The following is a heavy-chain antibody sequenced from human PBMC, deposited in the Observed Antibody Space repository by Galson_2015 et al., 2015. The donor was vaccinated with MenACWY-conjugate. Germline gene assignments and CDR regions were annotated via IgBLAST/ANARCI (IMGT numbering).Heavy chain of an antibody. J-gene: IGHJ6*02. CDR2: IKQDGSEQ. D-gene: IGHD3-22*01. Sequence: SLRLSCAASGFTFSSYWMSWVRQAPGKGLGWVANIKQDGSEQYYVDSVKGRFTISRDNAKNSLYLQMNSLRAEDMAVYYCAREGPVVITGVRYYYYGMDVWGQGTTVTVSS. V-gene: IGHV3-7*03. CDR1: GFTFSSYW. CDR3: AREGPVVITGVRYYYYGMDV.